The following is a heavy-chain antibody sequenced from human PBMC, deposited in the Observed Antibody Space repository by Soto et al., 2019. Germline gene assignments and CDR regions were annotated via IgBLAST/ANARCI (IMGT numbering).Heavy chain of an antibody. CDR2: INGDASST. D-gene: IGHD1-1*01. CDR1: GFTFSDNW. J-gene: IGHJ4*02. CDR3: ARGGTRTTNWGLFDS. Sequence: EVKVVESGGGLVQPGGSLRLSCAASGFTFSDNWMHWVRQPPGKRLVWVSRINGDASSTSYADSVKGRFTISRDSAKNTVYLQMDSLRVDDTAVYYCARGGTRTTNWGLFDSWGQGTLVTVSS. V-gene: IGHV3-74*01.